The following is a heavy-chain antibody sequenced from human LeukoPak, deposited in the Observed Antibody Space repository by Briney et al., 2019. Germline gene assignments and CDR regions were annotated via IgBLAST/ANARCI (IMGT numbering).Heavy chain of an antibody. CDR1: GFTISNYW. V-gene: IGHV3-7*01. J-gene: IGHJ4*02. Sequence: GGSLRLSCAVSGFTISNYWMSWVRQAAGQGLEWVATIKQDGSAEFYVDSVKGRFTISRDSAKNSLYLQMNSLRDDDTAVYYCARDLFDYWGQGTLVTVSS. CDR2: IKQDGSAE. CDR3: ARDLFDY.